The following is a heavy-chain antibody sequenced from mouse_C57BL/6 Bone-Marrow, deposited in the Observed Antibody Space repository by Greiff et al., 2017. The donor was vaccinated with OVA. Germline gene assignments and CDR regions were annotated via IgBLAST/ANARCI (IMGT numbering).Heavy chain of an antibody. V-gene: IGHV5-16*01. CDR1: GFTLSDYY. Sequence: VTLVESEGGFVPPGSSIKLPCTASGFTLSDYYIAWVRPVSEKGLEWVANINYDGSSTYYLDSLKRRFIISRDNAKNILYLQMSSLKSEDTATYYCARAHYGSGDDFDYWGQGTTLTVSS. J-gene: IGHJ2*01. D-gene: IGHD1-1*01. CDR3: ARAHYGSGDDFDY. CDR2: INYDGSST.